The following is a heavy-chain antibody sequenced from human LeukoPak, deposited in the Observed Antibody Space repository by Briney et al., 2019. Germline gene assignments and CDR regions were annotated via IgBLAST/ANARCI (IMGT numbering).Heavy chain of an antibody. D-gene: IGHD4-17*01. J-gene: IGHJ6*03. CDR1: GFTFSSYG. V-gene: IGHV3-30*02. Sequence: GGSLRLSCAASGFTFSSYGMHWVRQAPGKGLEWVAFIRYDGSNKYYADSVKGRFTISRDNSKNTLYLQMNSLRAEDTAVYYCAKGIYGDYPENYMDVWGKGTTVTVSS. CDR2: IRYDGSNK. CDR3: AKGIYGDYPENYMDV.